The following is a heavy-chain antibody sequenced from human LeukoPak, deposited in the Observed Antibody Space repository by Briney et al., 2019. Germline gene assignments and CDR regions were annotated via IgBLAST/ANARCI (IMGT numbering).Heavy chain of an antibody. Sequence: PGGSLRLSCAASGFTFGSYWMSWVRQAPGKGLEWVANIKQDESEKYYVDSVKGRFTISRDNAKNSLYLQMNSLRAEDTAVYYCARDKIEGPTKLDYWGQGILVTVSS. V-gene: IGHV3-7*01. CDR1: GFTFGSYW. CDR2: IKQDESEK. CDR3: ARDKIEGPTKLDY. J-gene: IGHJ4*02. D-gene: IGHD1-1*01.